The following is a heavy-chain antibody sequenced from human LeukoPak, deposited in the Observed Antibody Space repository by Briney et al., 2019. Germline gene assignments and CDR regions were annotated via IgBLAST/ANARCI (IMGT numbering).Heavy chain of an antibody. D-gene: IGHD4-17*01. Sequence: GGSLRLSCAASGFTFSSYSMSWVRQAPGKGLEWVSSISSSSSYIYYADSVKGRFTISRDNAKNSLYLQMNSLRAEDTAVYYCASPLTTVTTGDYWGQGTLVTVSS. CDR2: ISSSSSYI. CDR3: ASPLTTVTTGDY. CDR1: GFTFSSYS. V-gene: IGHV3-21*01. J-gene: IGHJ4*02.